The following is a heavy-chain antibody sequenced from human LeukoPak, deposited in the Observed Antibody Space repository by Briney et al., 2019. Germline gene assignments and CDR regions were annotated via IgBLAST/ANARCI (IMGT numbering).Heavy chain of an antibody. CDR2: ISSSGSTI. V-gene: IGHV3-11*01. CDR1: GFTFSDYY. D-gene: IGHD2-21*02. CDR3: ARAGNLRSIVVVTAIDPAFDY. Sequence: KSGGSLRLSCAASGFTFSDYYMSWIRQAPGKGLEWVSYISSSGSTIYYADSVKGRFTISRDNAKNSLYLQMNSLRAEDTAVYYCARAGNLRSIVVVTAIDPAFDYWGQGTLVTVSS. J-gene: IGHJ4*02.